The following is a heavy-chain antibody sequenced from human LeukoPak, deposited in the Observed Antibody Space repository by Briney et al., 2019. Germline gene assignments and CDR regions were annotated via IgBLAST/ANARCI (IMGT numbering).Heavy chain of an antibody. V-gene: IGHV3-23*01. CDR1: GFTFSSYA. J-gene: IGHJ5*02. CDR3: AKDPLAAAGTWGADWFDP. Sequence: PGGSLRLSCAASGFTFSSYAMSWVRQAPGKGLEWVSAISGSGGSTYYADSVKGRFTISRDNSKNTLYLQMNSLRAEDTAVYYCAKDPLAAAGTWGADWFDPWGQGTLVTVSS. D-gene: IGHD6-13*01. CDR2: ISGSGGST.